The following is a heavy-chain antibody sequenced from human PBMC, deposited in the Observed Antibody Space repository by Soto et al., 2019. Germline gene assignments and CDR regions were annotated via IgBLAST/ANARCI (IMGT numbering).Heavy chain of an antibody. Sequence: QVQLVESGGGVVQPGRSLRLSCAASGFTFSSYAMHWVRQAPGKVLEWVAVISYDGSNKYYADSVKGRFTISRDNSKNKLYLQMNSLRAADTAVYYCARPLWRDDYNWGYFDLWGRGTLVTVSS. D-gene: IGHD4-4*01. J-gene: IGHJ2*01. V-gene: IGHV3-30-3*01. CDR2: ISYDGSNK. CDR1: GFTFSSYA. CDR3: ARPLWRDDYNWGYFDL.